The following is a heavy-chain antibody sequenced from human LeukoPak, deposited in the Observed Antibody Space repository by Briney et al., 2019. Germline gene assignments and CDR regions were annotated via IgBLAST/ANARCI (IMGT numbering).Heavy chain of an antibody. J-gene: IGHJ4*02. CDR3: ARSTGSGFY. V-gene: IGHV4-39*01. Sequence: PSETLSLTCTVSGASVSSSSYYWGWIRQSPGKGLEWIGSIYYSGSTYYNPSLKSRVTISLDTSKNQFSLKLSSVTAADTAVYYCARSTGSGFYWGQGTLVTVSS. D-gene: IGHD3-10*01. CDR1: GASVSSSSYY. CDR2: IYYSGST.